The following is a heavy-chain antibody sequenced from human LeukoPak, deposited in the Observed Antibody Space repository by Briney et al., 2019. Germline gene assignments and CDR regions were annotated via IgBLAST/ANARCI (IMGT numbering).Heavy chain of an antibody. D-gene: IGHD2-2*01. CDR2: ISGSGGST. CDR1: GFTFSSYS. J-gene: IGHJ5*02. CDR3: AKAFLGYCSSTSCPNWFDP. Sequence: GGSLRLSCAASGFTFSSYSMNWVRQAPGKGLEWVSAISGSGGSTYYADSVKGRFTISRDNSKNTLYLQMNSLRAEDTAVYYCAKAFLGYCSSTSCPNWFDPWGQGTLVTVSS. V-gene: IGHV3-23*01.